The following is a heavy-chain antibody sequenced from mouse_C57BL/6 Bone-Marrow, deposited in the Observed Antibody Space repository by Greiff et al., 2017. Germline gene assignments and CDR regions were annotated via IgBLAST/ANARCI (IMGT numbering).Heavy chain of an antibody. CDR2: ISNGGGST. CDR3: ARGDLLGYFDV. J-gene: IGHJ1*03. V-gene: IGHV5-12*01. CDR1: GFTFSDYY. Sequence: EVKLMESGGGLVQPGGSLKLSCAASGFTFSDYYMYWVRQTPEKRLEWVAYISNGGGSTYYPDTVKGRFTISRDKAKNTLYLQMSRLKSEDTAMYYCARGDLLGYFDVWGTGTTGTVSS. D-gene: IGHD1-1*01.